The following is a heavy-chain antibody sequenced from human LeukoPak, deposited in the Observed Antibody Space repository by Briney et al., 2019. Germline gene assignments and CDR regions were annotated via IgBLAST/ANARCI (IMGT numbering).Heavy chain of an antibody. D-gene: IGHD1-26*01. J-gene: IGHJ3*02. V-gene: IGHV3-23*01. CDR1: GFTFSSYA. CDR2: ISGSGGST. CDR3: AKNFGGSYYQRDAFDI. Sequence: GGSLRLSCAASGFTFSSYAMSWLRQAPGKGLEWVSAISGSGGSTYYADSVKGRFTISRDNSKNTLYLQMNSLRAQDTAVYYCAKNFGGSYYQRDAFDIWGQGTMVTVSS.